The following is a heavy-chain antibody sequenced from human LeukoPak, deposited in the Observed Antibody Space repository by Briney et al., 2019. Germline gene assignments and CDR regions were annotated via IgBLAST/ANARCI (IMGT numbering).Heavy chain of an antibody. CDR1: GFTFSDHNG. Sequence: GGSLRLSCAASGFTFSDHNGMNWVRQAPGKGLEWVSYISSSSSTIYYADSVKGRFTISRDNAKNSLYLQMDSLTADDTAVYYCARGGGSYSDWFDPWGQGTLVIVSS. V-gene: IGHV3-48*01. D-gene: IGHD1-26*01. J-gene: IGHJ5*02. CDR3: ARGGGSYSDWFDP. CDR2: ISSSSSTI.